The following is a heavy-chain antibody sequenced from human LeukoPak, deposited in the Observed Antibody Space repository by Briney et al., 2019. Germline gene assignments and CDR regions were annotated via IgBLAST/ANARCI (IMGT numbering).Heavy chain of an antibody. CDR2: INHSGST. CDR3: ARVEWSDTAMVLFDY. Sequence: PSETLSLTCAVYGGSFRGYYWSWIRQPPGKGLEWIGEINHSGSTNYNPSLKSRVTISVDTSKNQFSLKLSSVTAADTAVYYCARVEWSDTAMVLFDYWGQGTLVTVSS. CDR1: GGSFRGYY. D-gene: IGHD5-18*01. V-gene: IGHV4-34*01. J-gene: IGHJ4*02.